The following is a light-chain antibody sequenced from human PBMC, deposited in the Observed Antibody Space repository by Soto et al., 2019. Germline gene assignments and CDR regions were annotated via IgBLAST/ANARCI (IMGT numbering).Light chain of an antibody. Sequence: QSVLTQPPSASGTPGQRVTISCSAGSSNIGSNTMNWYQQLPGRAPKLLIYSNSQRPSGVPDRISGSNSGTSASLAISGLQSEDEGDYYCATWVDSLNAWVFGGGTQLTVL. CDR2: SNS. CDR3: ATWVDSLNAWV. V-gene: IGLV1-44*01. J-gene: IGLJ3*02. CDR1: SSNIGSNT.